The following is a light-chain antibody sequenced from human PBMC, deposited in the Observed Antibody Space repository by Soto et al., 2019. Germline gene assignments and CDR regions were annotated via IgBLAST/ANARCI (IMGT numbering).Light chain of an antibody. CDR3: QQYGSSRWT. CDR1: QSVSSTY. Sequence: EIVLTQSPDPLSLFPGERATLSCRAIQSVSSTYLARYQQKPGQAPKPLISAASSRATGTPDRFSGSGSGTDFTLTISRLEPEDFAVYYCQQYGSSRWTFGQGTKVEIK. CDR2: AAS. J-gene: IGKJ1*01. V-gene: IGKV3-20*01.